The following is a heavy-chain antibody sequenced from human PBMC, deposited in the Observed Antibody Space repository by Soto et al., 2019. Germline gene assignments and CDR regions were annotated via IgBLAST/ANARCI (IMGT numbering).Heavy chain of an antibody. D-gene: IGHD3-10*01. J-gene: IGHJ6*02. CDR2: IWYDGSNR. CDR3: ARDDYGSGSYPYYYGMDV. V-gene: IGHV3-33*01. CDR1: GFTFSSYG. Sequence: QVQLVESGGGVVQPGRSLRLSCAASGFTFSSYGMHWVRQAPGKGLEWVAVIWYDGSNRYYADSVKGRLTISRDKSKNTLYLQINSLRAEDTAVYYCARDDYGSGSYPYYYGMDVWGQGTTVTVSS.